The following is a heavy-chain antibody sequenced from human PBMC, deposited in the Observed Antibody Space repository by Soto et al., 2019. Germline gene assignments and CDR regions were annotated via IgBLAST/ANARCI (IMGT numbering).Heavy chain of an antibody. CDR3: TTDFTPMPTVTTFSTQTPDY. V-gene: IGHV3-15*07. D-gene: IGHD4-17*01. Sequence: EVQLVESGGGLVKPGGSLRLYCAASGFTFSNAWMNWVRQAPGKGLEWVGRIKSKTDGGTTDYAAPVKGRFTISREDSKNTLYLQMNSLKTEDTAVYYCTTDFTPMPTVTTFSTQTPDYWGQGTLVTVSS. CDR1: GFTFSNAW. CDR2: IKSKTDGGTT. J-gene: IGHJ4*02.